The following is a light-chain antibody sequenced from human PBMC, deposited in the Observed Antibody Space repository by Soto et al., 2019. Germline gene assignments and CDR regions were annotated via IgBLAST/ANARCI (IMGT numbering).Light chain of an antibody. J-gene: IGLJ2*01. CDR1: SGHSSYA. CDR2: LNSDGSH. V-gene: IGLV4-69*01. Sequence: QLVLTQSPSASASLGASVKLTCTLSSGHSSYAIAWHQQQPEQGPRYLMTLNSDGSHSKGDGIPDRFSGASSETERYLTISSLQSEDEADYYCQTWGTGIVVFGGGTKLTVL. CDR3: QTWGTGIVV.